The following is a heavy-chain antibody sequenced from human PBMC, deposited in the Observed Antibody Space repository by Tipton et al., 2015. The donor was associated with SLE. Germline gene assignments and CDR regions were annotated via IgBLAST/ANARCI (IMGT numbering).Heavy chain of an antibody. CDR2: VYYTGST. D-gene: IGHD2-15*01. CDR1: GGSISSSSYY. CDR3: ARHRLGEYCSGSSCPFDF. V-gene: IGHV4-39*01. J-gene: IGHJ4*02. Sequence: TLSLTCTVSGGSISSSSYYWGWIRQPPGKGLEWIVSVYYTGSTYNNPSLKSRVSVSVDTSKNRVSLRVNSVTAADTAVYYCARHRLGEYCSGSSCPFDFWGQGTLVSVSS.